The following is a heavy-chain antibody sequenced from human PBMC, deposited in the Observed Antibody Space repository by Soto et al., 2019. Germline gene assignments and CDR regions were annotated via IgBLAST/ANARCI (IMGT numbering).Heavy chain of an antibody. Sequence: SETLSLTCTVSGGSISSYYWSWIRQPPGKGLEWIGYIYYSGSTNYNPSLKSRVTISVDTSKNRFSLKLSSVTAADTAVYYCARSPKYDYVWGSYRLWYFDYWGQGTLVTVSS. CDR3: ARSPKYDYVWGSYRLWYFDY. D-gene: IGHD3-16*02. CDR2: IYYSGST. V-gene: IGHV4-59*01. J-gene: IGHJ4*02. CDR1: GGSISSYY.